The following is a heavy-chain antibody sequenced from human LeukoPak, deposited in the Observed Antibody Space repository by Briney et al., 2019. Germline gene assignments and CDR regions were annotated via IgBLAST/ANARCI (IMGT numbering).Heavy chain of an antibody. CDR3: ARHIGFDAFDI. CDR2: IYSAGST. J-gene: IGHJ3*02. V-gene: IGHV3-53*04. CDR1: GFTFEGYG. Sequence: GGSLRLSCAASGFTFEGYGMSWVRQAPGKGLEWVSLIYSAGSTYYADSVKGRFTISRHNSRNTLYLQMNSLRAEDTAVYYCARHIGFDAFDIWGQGTMVTVSS.